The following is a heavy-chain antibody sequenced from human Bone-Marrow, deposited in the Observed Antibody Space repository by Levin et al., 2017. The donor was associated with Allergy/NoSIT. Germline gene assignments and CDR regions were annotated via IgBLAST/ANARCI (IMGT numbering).Heavy chain of an antibody. CDR2: IDWDDDK. J-gene: IGHJ4*02. D-gene: IGHD6-13*01. V-gene: IGHV2-70*11. CDR3: ARMRIAAPGYYFDY. Sequence: SGPTLVKPTQTLTLTCTFSGFSLSTSGMCVSWIRQPPGKALEWLARIDWDDDKYYSTSLKTRLTISKDTSKNQVVLTVTNMDPVDTATYYCARMRIAAPGYYFDYWGQGTLVTVSS. CDR1: GFSLSTSGMC.